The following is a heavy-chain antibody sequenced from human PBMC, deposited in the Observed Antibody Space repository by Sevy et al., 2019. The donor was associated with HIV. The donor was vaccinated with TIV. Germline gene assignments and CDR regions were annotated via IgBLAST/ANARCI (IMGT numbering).Heavy chain of an antibody. D-gene: IGHD3-22*01. V-gene: IGHV4-34*01. J-gene: IGHJ4*02. CDR2: INHSGST. Sequence: SETLSLTCAVYGGSFSGYYWSWIRQPPGKGLEWIGEINHSGSTNYNPSLKSRVTISVDTSKNQFSLKLSSVTAAGTAVYYCARGRRYYYDSSGYYGDYWGQGTLVTVSS. CDR3: ARGRRYYYDSSGYYGDY. CDR1: GGSFSGYY.